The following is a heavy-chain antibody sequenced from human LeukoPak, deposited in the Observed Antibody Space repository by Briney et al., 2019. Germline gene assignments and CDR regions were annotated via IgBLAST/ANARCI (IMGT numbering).Heavy chain of an antibody. CDR2: IYPADSDT. J-gene: IGHJ2*01. D-gene: IGHD6-19*01. CDR3: ARHVVAGSYWCFDL. Sequence: GESLKISCKGSGYYFPTSWIGWVRQMPGKGLEWMGIIYPADSDTRYSPSFQGQVTISADKSFSTAYLQWNSLKASDTAIYYCARHVVAGSYWCFDLWGRGTLVTVSS. V-gene: IGHV5-51*01. CDR1: GYYFPTSW.